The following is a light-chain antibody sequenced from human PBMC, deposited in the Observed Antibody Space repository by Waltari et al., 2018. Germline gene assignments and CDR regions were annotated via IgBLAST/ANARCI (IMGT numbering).Light chain of an antibody. Sequence: DIQMTQSPSSLSASVGDRVTITCPASQGISNNLAWYQQTPGKVPKLLIYKASTLQSGVPSRFSGSGSGTDFTLTSSSLKPEDFATYYCQHGYGTPLTFGGGTKVEMK. CDR3: QHGYGTPLT. CDR2: KAS. J-gene: IGKJ4*01. CDR1: QGISNN. V-gene: IGKV1-NL1*01.